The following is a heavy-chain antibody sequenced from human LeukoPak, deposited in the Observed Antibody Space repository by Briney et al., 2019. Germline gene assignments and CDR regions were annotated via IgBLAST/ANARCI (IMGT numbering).Heavy chain of an antibody. CDR2: VSSSGSTI. Sequence: GGSLRLSCAASGFTFSSYEMNWVRQAPAKGLERVSYVSSSGSTIYYADSVKGRFTISRDNAKNSLYLQMNSLRAEDTAVDYRARDRRWLCGCNSCLCVGGTFDNWGQGTRATVSS. J-gene: IGHJ4*02. V-gene: IGHV3-48*03. CDR1: GFTFSSYE. CDR3: ARDRRWLCGCNSCLCVGGTFDN. D-gene: IGHD2-2*01.